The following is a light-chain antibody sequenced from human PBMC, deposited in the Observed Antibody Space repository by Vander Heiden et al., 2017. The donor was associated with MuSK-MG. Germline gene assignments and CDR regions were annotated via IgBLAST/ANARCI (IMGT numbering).Light chain of an antibody. CDR1: QGISRY. V-gene: IGKV1-39*01. Sequence: DIQMTQSPSSLSASVGDRVTITCRASQGISRYLNWYQQKPGKAPKLLIYAASSLQSGVPSRFSGSGSGTDFTLTISSLQPEDFATYYCQQSKGYTFGQGTKLXIK. CDR2: AAS. J-gene: IGKJ2*01. CDR3: QQSKGYT.